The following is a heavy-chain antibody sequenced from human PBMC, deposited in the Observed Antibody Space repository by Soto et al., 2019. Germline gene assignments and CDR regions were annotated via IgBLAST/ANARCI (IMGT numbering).Heavy chain of an antibody. D-gene: IGHD3-3*01. J-gene: IGHJ6*02. CDR1: GFTFSSYW. CDR3: ARVKVGYDFWSGYYPPNYYYYYGMDV. V-gene: IGHV3-74*01. CDR2: INSDGSST. Sequence: PGGSLRLSCAASGFTFSSYWMHWVRQAPGKGLVWVSRINSDGSSTSYADSVKGRFTISRDNAKNTLYLQMNSLRAEDTAVYYCARVKVGYDFWSGYYPPNYYYYYGMDVWGQGTTVTVSS.